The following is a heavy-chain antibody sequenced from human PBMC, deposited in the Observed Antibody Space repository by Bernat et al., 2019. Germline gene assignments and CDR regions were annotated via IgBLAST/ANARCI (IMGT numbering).Heavy chain of an antibody. V-gene: IGHV3-23*01. CDR1: GFTFSTYA. J-gene: IGHJ4*02. D-gene: IGHD6-19*01. CDR3: AKPRSGWYIFDY. Sequence: EVQLLESGGGLVQPGGSLRLSCAASGFTFSTYAMSWVRQAPGKGLEWVSSLTGSGDRTYYADSVKGRFTISRDNSKSTLYLQMNSLRAEDMAVYHCAKPRSGWYIFDYWGQGTLVTVSS. CDR2: LTGSGDRT.